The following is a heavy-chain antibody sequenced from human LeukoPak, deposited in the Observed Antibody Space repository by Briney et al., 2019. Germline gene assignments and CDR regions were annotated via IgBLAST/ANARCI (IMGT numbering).Heavy chain of an antibody. D-gene: IGHD3-9*01. J-gene: IGHJ4*02. CDR3: ARGIGRYFDWLLAY. Sequence: SETLSLTCAVFGGSFSDYSWTWIRQTPGKGLEWIGEINHRGGTNYNPSLKSRLTISVDTSKNQFSLNLTSVTAADTAVYYCARGIGRYFDWLLAYWGQGTLVTVSS. CDR1: GGSFSDYS. CDR2: INHRGGT. V-gene: IGHV4-34*01.